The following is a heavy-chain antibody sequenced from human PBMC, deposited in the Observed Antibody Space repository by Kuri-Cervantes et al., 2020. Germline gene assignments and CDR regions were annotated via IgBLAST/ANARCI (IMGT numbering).Heavy chain of an antibody. J-gene: IGHJ6*02. Sequence: LSLTCAASGFTFSSYAMHWVRQAPGKGLEWVAVISYDGSNKYYADSVKGRFTISRDNSKSTLYLQMNSLRAEDTAVYYCARDKVVVVVAATYYYYYGMDVWGQGTTVTVSS. CDR3: ARDKVVVVVAATYYYYYGMDV. CDR1: GFTFSSYA. D-gene: IGHD2-15*01. V-gene: IGHV3-30-3*01. CDR2: ISYDGSNK.